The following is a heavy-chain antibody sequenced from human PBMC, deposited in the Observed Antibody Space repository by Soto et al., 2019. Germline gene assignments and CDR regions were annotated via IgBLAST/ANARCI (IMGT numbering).Heavy chain of an antibody. V-gene: IGHV4-39*02. J-gene: IGHJ6*04. CDR3: ATSPYKLPFLEGPGHMDL. CDR1: GGSISGSSNH. D-gene: IGHD3-3*01. CDR2: IFYSGSP. Sequence: QLQLQESGPGLAKPSETLSLTCTVSGGSISGSSNHWGWLRPPPGKELEWGGSIFYSGSPYYNPSLNSRVTVSEDTSKYHLSLKLTSVTATDTAVYYCATSPYKLPFLEGPGHMDLWGKGTTGTVSS.